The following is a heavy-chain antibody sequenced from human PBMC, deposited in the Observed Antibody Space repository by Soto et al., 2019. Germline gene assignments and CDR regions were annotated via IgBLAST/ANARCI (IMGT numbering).Heavy chain of an antibody. J-gene: IGHJ4*02. CDR1: GFTCSSYG. CDR2: ISGSGAAT. CDR3: AKVMYGVVTYFAS. V-gene: IGHV3-23*01. D-gene: IGHD3-3*01. Sequence: EVQLLESGGGLVQPGGSLRLSCASSGFTCSSYGMTWVRRPPGKGLEWVSAISGSGAATYYADSVQGRFTISRDNSNNSLDLQMNSLRAEDSAVYSCAKVMYGVVTYFASWGQGTMVTVSS.